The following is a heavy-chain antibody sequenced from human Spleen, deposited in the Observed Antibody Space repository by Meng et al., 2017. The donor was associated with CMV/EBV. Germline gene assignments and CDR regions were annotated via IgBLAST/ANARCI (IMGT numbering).Heavy chain of an antibody. J-gene: IGHJ4*02. Sequence: GESLKISCAASGFTFSNYTMNWVRQAPGKGLEWVSSISSSGNYIYYTDSVKGRFTISRNNAKNSLYLQMNSLRAEDTAVYYCARDRSGYYSALDYWGQGTLVTVSS. V-gene: IGHV3-21*01. D-gene: IGHD3-22*01. CDR1: GFTFSNYT. CDR3: ARDRSGYYSALDY. CDR2: ISSSGNYI.